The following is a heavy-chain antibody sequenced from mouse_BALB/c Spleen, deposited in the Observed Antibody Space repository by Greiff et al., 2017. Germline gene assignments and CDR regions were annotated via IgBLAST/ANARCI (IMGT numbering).Heavy chain of an antibody. CDR2: INSNGGST. J-gene: IGHJ3*01. CDR1: GFTFSSYY. CDR3: ARHRTYYGNYDWFAY. D-gene: IGHD2-1*01. V-gene: IGHV5-6-2*01. Sequence: DVKLVESGGGLVKLGGSLKLSCAASGFTFSSYYMSWVRQTPEKRLELVAAINSNGGSTYYPDTVKGRFTISRDNAKNTLYLQMSSLKSEDTALYYCARHRTYYGNYDWFAYWGQGTLVTVSA.